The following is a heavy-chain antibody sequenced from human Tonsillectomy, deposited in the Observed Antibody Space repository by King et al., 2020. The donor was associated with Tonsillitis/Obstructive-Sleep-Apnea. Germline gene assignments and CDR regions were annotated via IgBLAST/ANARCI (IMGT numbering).Heavy chain of an antibody. Sequence: LQLQESGPGLVKPSETLSLTCTVSGGSINSSNYYWGWIRQPPGKGLEWTGSIYYSGRTHYNPYLKSRVSISVDTSKNQFSLRLSSVTAADTAIYYCARCGGGPEYYYMDVWGKGTTVTVSS. CDR3: ARCGGGPEYYYMDV. CDR1: GGSINSSNYY. V-gene: IGHV4-39*01. CDR2: IYYSGRT. J-gene: IGHJ6*03.